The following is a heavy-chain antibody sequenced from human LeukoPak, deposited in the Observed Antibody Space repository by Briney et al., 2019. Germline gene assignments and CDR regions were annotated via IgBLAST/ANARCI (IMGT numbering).Heavy chain of an antibody. CDR3: VRVLSGSWDWFDP. CDR2: INPDGSTT. Sequence: GGSLRLSCAASGFTFSSYWIHWVRQAPGKGLEWVSRINPDGSTTTYADSVKGRFTISRDNAKNTVYLQMNSLRAEDTALYHCVRVLSGSWDWFDPWGQGTLVTVSS. CDR1: GFTFSSYW. D-gene: IGHD3-22*01. V-gene: IGHV3-74*01. J-gene: IGHJ5*02.